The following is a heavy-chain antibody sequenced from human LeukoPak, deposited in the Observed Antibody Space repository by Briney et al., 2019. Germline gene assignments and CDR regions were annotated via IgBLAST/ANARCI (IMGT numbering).Heavy chain of an antibody. CDR3: ERDADYNGYAKNWLDP. V-gene: IGHV3-7*03. J-gene: IGHJ5*02. CDR1: GSTCSNYW. CDR2: IKENGSDK. D-gene: IGHD5-12*01. Sequence: PGGSLRLSCAASGSTCSNYWMIWVRQSPGKGLEWVANIKENGSDKYYVDSVKGRFTISRDNEKNPVHLQMNSLRAEDTPVYYCERDADYNGYAKNWLDPWGQGILVTVSS.